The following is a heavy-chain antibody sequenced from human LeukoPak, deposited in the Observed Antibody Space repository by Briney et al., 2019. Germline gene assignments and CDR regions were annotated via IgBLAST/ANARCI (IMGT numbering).Heavy chain of an antibody. CDR1: GFTFSSYG. J-gene: IGHJ4*02. V-gene: IGHV3-30*18. CDR3: AKSAAGQFDY. CDR2: ISYDGSNK. D-gene: IGHD6-13*01. Sequence: GGSLRLSCAASGFTFSSYGMYWVRQAPGKGLEWVAVISYDGSNKYYADSVKGRFTISRDNSENTLYLQMNSLRAEDTAVYYCAKSAAGQFDYWGQGTLITVSS.